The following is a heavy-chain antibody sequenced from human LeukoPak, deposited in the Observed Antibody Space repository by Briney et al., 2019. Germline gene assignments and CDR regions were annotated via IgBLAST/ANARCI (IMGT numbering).Heavy chain of an antibody. Sequence: PGGSLRLSCAASGFTFSTYWMHWVRQAPGKGLVWVSRINSDGSRTTYADSVKGRFTISRDNAKNTLFLQMNSLRAEDTAVYYCARGLYRSGWYYFDYWGQGTLVTVSS. CDR3: ARGLYRSGWYYFDY. CDR2: INSDGSRT. CDR1: GFTFSTYW. V-gene: IGHV3-74*01. D-gene: IGHD6-19*01. J-gene: IGHJ4*02.